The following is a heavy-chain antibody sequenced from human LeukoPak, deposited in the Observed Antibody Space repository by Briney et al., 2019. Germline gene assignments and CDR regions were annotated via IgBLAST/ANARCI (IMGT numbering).Heavy chain of an antibody. CDR2: ISYDGSNK. CDR3: AKGSGWYYFDY. J-gene: IGHJ4*02. CDR1: GFTFSSYG. Sequence: GRSLRLSCAASGFTFSSYGMHWVRQAPGKGLEGVAVISYDGSNKYYADSVKGRFTISRDNSKNTLYLQMNSLRAEDTAVYYCAKGSGWYYFDYWGQGTLVAVSS. D-gene: IGHD6-19*01. V-gene: IGHV3-30*18.